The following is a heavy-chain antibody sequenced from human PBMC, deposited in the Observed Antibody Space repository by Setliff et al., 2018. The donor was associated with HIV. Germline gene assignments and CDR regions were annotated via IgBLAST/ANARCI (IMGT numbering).Heavy chain of an antibody. V-gene: IGHV4-39*01. J-gene: IGHJ5*02. D-gene: IGHD2-21*01. Sequence: SETLSLTCSVSGVSINRTDHYWGWIRQSPGKRLEWIGSVSQSRSTYYNPSLKSRITISVDRSKNLFSLKLISVTAADQGVYYCARVPVAGANWFDPWGLGTLVTVLL. CDR2: VSQSRST. CDR1: GVSINRTDHY. CDR3: ARVPVAGANWFDP.